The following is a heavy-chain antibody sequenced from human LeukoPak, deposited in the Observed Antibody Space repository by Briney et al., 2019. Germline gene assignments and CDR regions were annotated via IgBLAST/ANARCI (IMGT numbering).Heavy chain of an antibody. J-gene: IGHJ2*01. V-gene: IGHV1-69*05. CDR3: ARGLGYYSNYRPPGWYFDL. Sequence: GASVKVSRKASGGTFSSYAISWVRQAPGQGLEWMGGIIPIFGTANYAQKFQGRVTITTDESTSTAYMELSSLRSEDTAVYYCARGLGYYSNYRPPGWYFDLWGRGTLVTVSS. D-gene: IGHD4-11*01. CDR2: IIPIFGTA. CDR1: GGTFSSYA.